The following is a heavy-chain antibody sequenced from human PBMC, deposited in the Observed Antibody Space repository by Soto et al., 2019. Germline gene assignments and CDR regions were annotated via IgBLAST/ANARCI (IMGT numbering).Heavy chain of an antibody. J-gene: IGHJ6*02. CDR1: GFTFDDYA. D-gene: IGHD3-3*01. CDR2: ISWNSGSI. CDR3: ARGYYDFWSGYYISPYGMDV. V-gene: IGHV3-9*01. Sequence: GGSLRLSCAASGFTFDDYAMHWVRQAPGKGLEWVSGISWNSGSIGYADSVKGRFTISRDNAKNSLYLQMNGLRAEDTAVYYCARGYYDFWSGYYISPYGMDVWGQGTTVTVSS.